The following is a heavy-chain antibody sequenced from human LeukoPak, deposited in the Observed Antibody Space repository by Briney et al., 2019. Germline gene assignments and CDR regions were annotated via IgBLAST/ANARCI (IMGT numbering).Heavy chain of an antibody. CDR2: ISPNSLST. D-gene: IGHD5-12*01. V-gene: IGHV1-2*02. J-gene: IGHJ4*02. CDR3: ASGMNIVATIISFYFDY. Sequence: ASVKVSCKASGYTFTGYYIYWVRQAPGQGLEWMGWISPNSLSTNSAPKFQGRVTLNRDTSISTAYMELNSLTSDDTAVYYCASGMNIVATIISFYFDYWGQGTLVTVSS. CDR1: GYTFTGYY.